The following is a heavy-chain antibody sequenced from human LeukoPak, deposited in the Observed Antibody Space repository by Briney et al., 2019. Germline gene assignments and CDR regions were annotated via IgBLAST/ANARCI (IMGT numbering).Heavy chain of an antibody. V-gene: IGHV3-23*01. CDR1: GFTFRDYA. CDR3: AKVLSKIYIYGPFDY. D-gene: IGHD3-10*01. Sequence: GGSLRLSCAASGFTFRDYAMTWVRQAPGKGPEWVSTFSAGGNRAYYADSVRGRFIITRDNSKNTLYLQMNSLRAEDTAVYYCAKVLSKIYIYGPFDYWGQGSLVTVSS. CDR2: FSAGGNRA. J-gene: IGHJ4*02.